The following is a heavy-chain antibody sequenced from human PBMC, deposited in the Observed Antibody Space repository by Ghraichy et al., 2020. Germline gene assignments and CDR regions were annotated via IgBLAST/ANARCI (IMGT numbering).Heavy chain of an antibody. CDR2: ISGSGGSP. J-gene: IGHJ6*02. V-gene: IGHV3-23*01. D-gene: IGHD3-22*01. CDR3: AKAYPPHYYDSSGMGPYYGTNI. CDR1: GFTFSSDS. Sequence: GGSLRLSCAASGFTFSSDSMSWVRQAPGKGLEWVSAISGSGGSPYYADSVKGRFTISRDNCKNTLYLQMNSLRAEDTAVYYCAKAYPPHYYDSSGMGPYYGTNIWGQGTMITVSS.